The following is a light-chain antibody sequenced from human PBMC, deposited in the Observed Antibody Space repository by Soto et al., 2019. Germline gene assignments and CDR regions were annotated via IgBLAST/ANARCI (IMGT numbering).Light chain of an antibody. CDR1: SSNIGGGYD. V-gene: IGLV1-40*01. CDR3: QSYDSSLSGVV. CDR2: GNS. Sequence: QSVLTQPPSVSGAPGQRVTISCTGSSSNIGGGYDVHWYQQLPGTAPKLLIYGNSHRPSGVPDRFSGSKSGTSASLAITGLQAEDEADYYCQSYDSSLSGVVFGGGTKLTVL. J-gene: IGLJ2*01.